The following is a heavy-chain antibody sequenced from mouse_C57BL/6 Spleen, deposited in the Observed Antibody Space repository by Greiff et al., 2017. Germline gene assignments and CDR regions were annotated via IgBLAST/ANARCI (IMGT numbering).Heavy chain of an antibody. D-gene: IGHD1-3*01. Sequence: EVQLKESGGGLVKPGGSLKLSCAASGFTFSSYAMSWVRQTPEKRLEWVATISDGGSYTYYPDNVKCRFTISRDNAKNNLYLQMSHLKSEDTAMYYCAREDNYYFDYWGQGTTLTVSS. CDR3: AREDNYYFDY. V-gene: IGHV5-4*01. CDR1: GFTFSSYA. J-gene: IGHJ2*01. CDR2: ISDGGSYT.